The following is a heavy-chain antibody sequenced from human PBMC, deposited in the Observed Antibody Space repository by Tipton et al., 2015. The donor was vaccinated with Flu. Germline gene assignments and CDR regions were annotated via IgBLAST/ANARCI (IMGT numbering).Heavy chain of an antibody. CDR3: ASPPPMPGSSGWYPTLNAFDI. CDR2: TYHSGST. J-gene: IGHJ3*02. V-gene: IGHV4-38-2*01. D-gene: IGHD6-19*01. Sequence: LRLSCAVSGYSISSGYYWGWIRQPPGKGLEWIGSTYHSGSTYYNPSLKSRVTISVDTSKNQFSLKLSSVTAADTAVYYCASPPPMPGSSGWYPTLNAFDIWGQGTMVTVSS. CDR1: GYSISSGYY.